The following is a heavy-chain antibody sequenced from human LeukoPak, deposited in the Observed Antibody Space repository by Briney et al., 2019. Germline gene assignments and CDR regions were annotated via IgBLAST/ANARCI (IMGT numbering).Heavy chain of an antibody. J-gene: IGHJ4*02. CDR1: GGSISSGDYY. D-gene: IGHD2-8*01. Sequence: SQTLSLTCSVSGGSISSGDYYWSWIRQPPGKGLEWIGYIYYSGSTYYNPSLKSRVTMSVDSSKNQFSLKLSSVTAADTAVYYCVRGELMVFANQFDYWGQGTLVTVSS. CDR2: IYYSGST. V-gene: IGHV4-30-4*08. CDR3: VRGELMVFANQFDY.